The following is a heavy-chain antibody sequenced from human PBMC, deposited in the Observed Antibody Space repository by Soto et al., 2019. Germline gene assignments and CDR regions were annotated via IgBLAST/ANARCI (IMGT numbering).Heavy chain of an antibody. J-gene: IGHJ6*02. V-gene: IGHV4-59*01. CDR3: ARSMVRGVIPYYYGMDV. Sequence: PSETLSLTCTVSGGSISSYYWSWIRQPPGKGLEWIGYIYYSGSTNYNPSLKSRVTISVDTSKNQFSLKLSSVTAADTAVYYCARSMVRGVIPYYYGMDVWGQGTTVTVSS. CDR2: IYYSGST. D-gene: IGHD3-10*01. CDR1: GGSISSYY.